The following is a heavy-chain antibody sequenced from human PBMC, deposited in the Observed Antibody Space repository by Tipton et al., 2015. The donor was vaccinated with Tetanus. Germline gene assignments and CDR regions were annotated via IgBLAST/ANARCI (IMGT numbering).Heavy chain of an antibody. CDR2: IYQTGTT. CDR3: ARAARFLGLTHDF. V-gene: IGHV4-30-2*01. J-gene: IGHJ4*02. D-gene: IGHD2/OR15-2a*01. CDR1: GALITTGGYS. Sequence: TLSLTCNVSGALITTGGYSWGWIRQPPGQGLEWIGYIYQTGTTYYNPSLKGRVTISMDRSNTQFSLRLDSLTAADTAVYYCARAARFLGLTHDFWGRGTLVSVSS.